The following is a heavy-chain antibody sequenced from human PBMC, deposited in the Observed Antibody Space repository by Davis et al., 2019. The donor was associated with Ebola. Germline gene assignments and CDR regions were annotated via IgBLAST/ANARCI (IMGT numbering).Heavy chain of an antibody. CDR1: GDSISSGAYS. V-gene: IGHV4-30-2*01. Sequence: MPSETLSLTCAVSGDSISSGAYSWSWIRQPPGKGLEWIGYIYHSGSTYYTPSLKSRVTISVDTSKNQFSLMLSSVTAADTAVYYCSRGILVYAIPTYYYYMDVWGKGTTVTVSS. J-gene: IGHJ6*03. CDR3: SRGILVYAIPTYYYYMDV. D-gene: IGHD2-8*01. CDR2: IYHSGST.